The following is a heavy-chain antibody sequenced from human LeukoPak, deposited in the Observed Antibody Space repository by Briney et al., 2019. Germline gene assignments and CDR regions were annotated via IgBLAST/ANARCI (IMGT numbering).Heavy chain of an antibody. D-gene: IGHD2-15*01. CDR1: GFTFSSYS. CDR2: ISSSSSYI. Sequence: PGGSLRLSCAASGFTFSSYSMNWVRRAPGKGLEWVSSISSSSSYIYYADSVKGRFTISRDNAKNSLYLQMNSLRAEDTAVYYCARDSPGYCGGGSCYGLDYWGQGTLATVSS. V-gene: IGHV3-21*01. CDR3: ARDSPGYCGGGSCYGLDY. J-gene: IGHJ4*02.